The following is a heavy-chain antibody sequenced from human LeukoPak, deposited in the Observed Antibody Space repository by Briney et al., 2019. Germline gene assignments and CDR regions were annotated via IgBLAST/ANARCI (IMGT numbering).Heavy chain of an antibody. Sequence: PSETLSLTCSVSGGSITSSSYYWGWIRQPPEKGLEWIGSIYYTGGTFYSPSLKSRVTMSVDTSKNQFSLKLSSVTAADTAVYYCAKLVVVVGTIDYLDYWGQGTLVTVSS. D-gene: IGHD2-15*01. V-gene: IGHV4-39*01. J-gene: IGHJ4*02. CDR2: IYYTGGT. CDR1: GGSITSSSYY. CDR3: AKLVVVVGTIDYLDY.